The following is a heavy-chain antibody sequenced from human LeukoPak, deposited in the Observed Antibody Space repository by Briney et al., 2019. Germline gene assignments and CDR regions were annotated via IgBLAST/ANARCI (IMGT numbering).Heavy chain of an antibody. CDR2: INPNSGGT. Sequence: ASVKVSCKASGYIFTDYYMHWVRQAPGQELGWMGRINPNSGGTNYAQKFQGRVTMTRDTSISTAYTELSSLRSEDTATYYCARVGEGAAIDYWGQGTLVTVSS. V-gene: IGHV1/OR15-1*01. CDR1: GYIFTDYY. CDR3: ARVGEGAAIDY. J-gene: IGHJ4*02. D-gene: IGHD5-18*01.